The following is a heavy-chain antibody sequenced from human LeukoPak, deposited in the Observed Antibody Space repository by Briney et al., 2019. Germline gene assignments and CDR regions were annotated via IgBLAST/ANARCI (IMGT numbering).Heavy chain of an antibody. CDR1: GGSISSSSYY. Sequence: PSETLSLTCTVSGGSISSSSYYWGWIRQPPGKGLEWIGSIYYSGSTYYNPSLKSRVTISVDTSKNQFSLKLSSVIAADTAVYYCARVGYFGSGNYYNDRGAFDYWGQGTLVTVSS. D-gene: IGHD3-10*01. J-gene: IGHJ4*02. CDR2: IYYSGST. V-gene: IGHV4-39*07. CDR3: ARVGYFGSGNYYNDRGAFDY.